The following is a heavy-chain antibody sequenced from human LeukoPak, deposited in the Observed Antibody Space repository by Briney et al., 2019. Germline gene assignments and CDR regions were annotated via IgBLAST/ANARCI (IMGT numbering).Heavy chain of an antibody. CDR2: INPSGGSP. CDR3: ARDHVPGYVGIDY. Sequence: ASVKVSCKASGYTFTSYYMRWVRQAPGQGLEWMGAINPSGGSPSYAQKFQGRVTMTRDTSTSTVYMELSSLRSEDTAVYYCARDHVPGYVGIDYWGQGTLVTVSS. D-gene: IGHD1-26*01. V-gene: IGHV1-46*01. J-gene: IGHJ4*02. CDR1: GYTFTSYY.